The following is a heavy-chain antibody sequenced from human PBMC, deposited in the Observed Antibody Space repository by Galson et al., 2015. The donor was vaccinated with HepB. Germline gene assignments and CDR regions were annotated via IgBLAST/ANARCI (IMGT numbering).Heavy chain of an antibody. V-gene: IGHV3-11*06. CDR3: AREMRYYGSGTYPGYFDY. J-gene: IGHJ4*02. CDR1: GFTFSDYY. CDR2: ISSSSSYT. D-gene: IGHD3-10*01. Sequence: SLRLSCAASGFTFSDYYMSWIRQAPGKGLEWVSYISSSSSYTNYADSVKGRFTISRDNAKNSLYLQMNSLRAEDTAVYYCAREMRYYGSGTYPGYFDYWGQGTLVTVSS.